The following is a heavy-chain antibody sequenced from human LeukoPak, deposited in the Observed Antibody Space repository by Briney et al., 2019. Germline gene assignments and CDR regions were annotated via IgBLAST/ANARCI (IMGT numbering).Heavy chain of an antibody. CDR3: ARDLREDAFDI. J-gene: IGHJ3*02. Sequence: SETLSLTCTVSGGSISRGDYYWSWIRQPPWKGLEWIGYIYYSGSTYYNPSLKSRVTISVDTSKNQFSLKLSSVTAADTAVYYCARDLREDAFDIWGQGTMVTVSS. D-gene: IGHD5-24*01. V-gene: IGHV4-30-4*08. CDR1: GGSISRGDYY. CDR2: IYYSGST.